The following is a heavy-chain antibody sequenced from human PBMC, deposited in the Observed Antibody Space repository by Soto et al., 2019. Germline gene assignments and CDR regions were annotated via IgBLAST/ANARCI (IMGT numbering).Heavy chain of an antibody. J-gene: IGHJ4*02. Sequence: QVQLQESGPGLVKPSQTLSLTCTVSGGSISSGGYYWSWIRQHPGKGLEWIGYIYYSGSTYYNPSLKSPVXXSXDXFKNQFSLKLSSVTAADTAVYYCARDSAAVAGHFDYWGQGTLVTVSS. V-gene: IGHV4-31*01. CDR3: ARDSAAVAGHFDY. CDR2: IYYSGST. CDR1: GGSISSGGYY. D-gene: IGHD6-19*01.